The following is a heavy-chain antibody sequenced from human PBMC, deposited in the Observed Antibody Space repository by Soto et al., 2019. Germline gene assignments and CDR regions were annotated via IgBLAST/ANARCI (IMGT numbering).Heavy chain of an antibody. CDR1: GFSLSTTGEG. CDR3: AHRRRGGYNWVY. CDR2: IYWDDDK. V-gene: IGHV2-5*02. D-gene: IGHD5-12*01. Sequence: SGPTLVNPTQTLTLTCTFSGFSLSTTGEGVGWIRQPPGKALEWLALIYWDDDKRYSPSLKSRLTITKDTSKNQVVLTMTNMDPVDTATYYCAHRRRGGYNWVYWGQGTLVTVSS. J-gene: IGHJ4*02.